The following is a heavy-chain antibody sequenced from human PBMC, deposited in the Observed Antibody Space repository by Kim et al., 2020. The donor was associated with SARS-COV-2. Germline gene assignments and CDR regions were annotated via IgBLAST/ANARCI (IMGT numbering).Heavy chain of an antibody. Sequence: RETTQHHPSLKSRITISVDKSKHQFSLKLSSVTAADTAVYDCARGFDPWGQGTLVTVSS. J-gene: IGHJ5*02. CDR2: RETT. V-gene: IGHV4-59*09. CDR3: ARGFDP.